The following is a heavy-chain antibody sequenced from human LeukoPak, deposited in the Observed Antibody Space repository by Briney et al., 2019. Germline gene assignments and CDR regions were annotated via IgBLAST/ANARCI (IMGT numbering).Heavy chain of an antibody. CDR3: ARDLRYCSSASCSENGAFDI. V-gene: IGHV3-7*05. J-gene: IGHJ3*02. CDR2: IKQDGSDK. Sequence: PGGSLRLSCAASGFAFSSYEMSWVRQAPGKGLEWVANIKQDGSDKYYVDSVKGRFTISRDNAKNSLYLQMNSLRAEDTAVYYCARDLRYCSSASCSENGAFDIWGQGTMVTVSS. CDR1: GFAFSSYE. D-gene: IGHD2-2*01.